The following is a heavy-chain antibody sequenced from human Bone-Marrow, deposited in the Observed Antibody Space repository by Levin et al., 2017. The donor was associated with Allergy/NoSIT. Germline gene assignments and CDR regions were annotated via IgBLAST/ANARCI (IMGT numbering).Heavy chain of an antibody. V-gene: IGHV5-51*01. Sequence: PGGSLRLSCQASGYNFNNYWIAWVRQMPGTGLEWMGIVYAGDSDGRYSPSFQGQVTMSADKSITTAFLPWISLKASDTATYDCARQNMTSGHDYWGQGTPVIVSS. CDR3: ARQNMTSGHDY. CDR1: GYNFNNYW. D-gene: IGHD5-12*01. CDR2: VYAGDSDG. J-gene: IGHJ4*02.